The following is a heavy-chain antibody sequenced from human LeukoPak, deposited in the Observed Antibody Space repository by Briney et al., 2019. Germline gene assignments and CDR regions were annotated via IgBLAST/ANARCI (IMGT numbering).Heavy chain of an antibody. V-gene: IGHV3-NL1*01. J-gene: IGHJ4*02. CDR2: IYSGGST. CDR3: ATGGRSGVAFES. CDR1: GFTFSSYG. Sequence: PGGSLRLSCAASGFTFSSYGMHWVRQAPGKGLEWVSLIYSGGSTYYADSVMGRSTISRDKSNNTLYLQMNSLRAEDTAVYYCATGGRSGVAFESWGQGTLVTVSS. D-gene: IGHD2-15*01.